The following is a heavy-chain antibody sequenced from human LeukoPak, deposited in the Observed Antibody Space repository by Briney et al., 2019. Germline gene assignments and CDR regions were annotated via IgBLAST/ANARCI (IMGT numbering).Heavy chain of an antibody. J-gene: IGHJ3*02. V-gene: IGHV3-48*01. D-gene: IGHD4-17*01. Sequence: GGSLRLSCAASGFTFNNYNMNWVRQAPGKGLEWVSYISSSSSTIYYADSVKGRFTISRDNAKNSLYLQMNSLRAEDSSVYYCARPTTVTTISADAFDIWGQGTMVTVSS. CDR2: ISSSSSTI. CDR3: ARPTTVTTISADAFDI. CDR1: GFTFNNYN.